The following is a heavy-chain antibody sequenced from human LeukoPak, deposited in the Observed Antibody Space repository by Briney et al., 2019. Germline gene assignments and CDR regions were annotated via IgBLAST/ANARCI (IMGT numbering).Heavy chain of an antibody. CDR1: GFTVSSNY. CDR2: IYSGGST. CDR3: ARVDTAMYYYYGMDV. V-gene: IGHV3-53*01. D-gene: IGHD5-18*01. J-gene: IGHJ6*02. Sequence: GGSLRLSCAASGFTVSSNYMSWVRQAPGKGLEWVSVIYSGGSTYYADSAKGRFTISRDNSKNTLYLQMNSLRAEDTAVYYCARVDTAMYYYYGMDVWGQGPRSPSP.